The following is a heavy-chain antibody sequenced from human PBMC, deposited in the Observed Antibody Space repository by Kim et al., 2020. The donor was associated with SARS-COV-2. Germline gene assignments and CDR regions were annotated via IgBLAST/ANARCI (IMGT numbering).Heavy chain of an antibody. CDR3: ARDQVDGYSPYYFDY. D-gene: IGHD4-4*01. CDR2: IGTGSRYI. Sequence: GGSLRLSCAASGFTFSGYCMNWVRQAPGKGLEWVSSIGTGSRYIYYADSVKGRFTISRDNAKNSLYLQMNSLRAEDTAVYYCARDQVDGYSPYYFDYWGQGTLVTVSS. J-gene: IGHJ4*02. CDR1: GFTFSGYC. V-gene: IGHV3-21*01.